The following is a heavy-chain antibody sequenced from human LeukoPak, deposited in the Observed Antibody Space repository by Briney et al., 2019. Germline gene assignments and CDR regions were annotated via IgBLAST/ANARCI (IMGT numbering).Heavy chain of an antibody. CDR3: TRGQFRIQPWTHQRQGYYMDV. J-gene: IGHJ6*03. Sequence: GGSLRLSCTASGFTFGDYAMSWVRQAPGKGLEWVGFIRSKAYGGTTEYAASVKGRFTISRDDSKSIAYLQMNSLKTEDTAVYYCTRGQFRIQPWTHQRQGYYMDVWGKGTTVTISS. D-gene: IGHD5-18*01. CDR2: IRSKAYGGTT. CDR1: GFTFGDYA. V-gene: IGHV3-49*04.